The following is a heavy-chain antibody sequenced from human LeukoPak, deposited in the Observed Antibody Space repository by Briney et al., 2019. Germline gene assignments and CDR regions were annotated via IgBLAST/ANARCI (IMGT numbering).Heavy chain of an antibody. CDR3: ARDPGYYYDSSGFI. CDR1: GGSFSGYY. J-gene: IGHJ4*02. CDR2: INHSGST. V-gene: IGHV4-34*01. D-gene: IGHD3-22*01. Sequence: SETLSLTCAVYGGSFSGYYWSWIRQPPGKGLEWIGEINHSGSTNYNPSLKSRVTISVDTSKNQFSLKLSSVTAADTAVYYCARDPGYYYDSSGFIWGQGTLVTVSS.